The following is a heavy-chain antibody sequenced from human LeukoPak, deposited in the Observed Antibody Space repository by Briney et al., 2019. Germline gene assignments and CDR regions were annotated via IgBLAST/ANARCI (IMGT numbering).Heavy chain of an antibody. D-gene: IGHD6-13*01. Sequence: PGGSLRLSCAASGFTFSSYSMNWVRQAPGKGLEWVSSISSSSSYIYYADSVKGRFTISRDNAKSSLYLQMNSLGDEDTAVYYCARGAAVSPGWFDPWGQGTLVTVSS. V-gene: IGHV3-21*01. CDR3: ARGAAVSPGWFDP. J-gene: IGHJ5*02. CDR2: ISSSSSYI. CDR1: GFTFSSYS.